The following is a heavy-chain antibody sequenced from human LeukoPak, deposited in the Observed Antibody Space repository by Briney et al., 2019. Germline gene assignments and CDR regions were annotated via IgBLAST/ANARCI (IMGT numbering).Heavy chain of an antibody. J-gene: IGHJ5*02. V-gene: IGHV1-2*02. CDR3: ARGFRLSAIEDCFDP. CDR2: ITPHSGGT. CDR1: GYTFTGYY. Sequence: GASVKVSCKASGYTFTGYYMHWVRLAPGQGLQWMGWITPHSGGTRYAQRFQGRVTMTRDTSISTAYMELSGLRSDDTAVYYCARGFRLSAIEDCFDPWGQGTLVTVSS. D-gene: IGHD2-2*02.